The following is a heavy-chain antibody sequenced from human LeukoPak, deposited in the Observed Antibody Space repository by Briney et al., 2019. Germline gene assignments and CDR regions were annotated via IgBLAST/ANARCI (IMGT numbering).Heavy chain of an antibody. CDR1: GYSFTTSW. Sequence: GESLKISCQGSGYSFTTSWIGWVRQMPARGLEWMGIIYPGDSDTRYSPSFEGQVTISADKSISTAYLQWNSLKASDTAMYYCARKPGRAFDIWGQGTMVTVSS. CDR2: IYPGDSDT. CDR3: ARKPGRAFDI. D-gene: IGHD2-15*01. V-gene: IGHV5-51*01. J-gene: IGHJ3*02.